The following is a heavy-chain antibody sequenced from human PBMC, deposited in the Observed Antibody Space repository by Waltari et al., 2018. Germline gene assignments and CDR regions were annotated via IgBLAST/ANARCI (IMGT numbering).Heavy chain of an antibody. D-gene: IGHD3-10*01. Sequence: QVQLQESGPGLVKPSETMSLTCPVSGGPLSSYYWRWIRPPAGKGLEWIGRIYTSGRTNYNPSLKSRVTMSVDTSKNQFSLKLSSVTAADTAVYYCARSRLWFGELSPWYFDLWGRGTLVTVSS. V-gene: IGHV4-4*07. CDR2: IYTSGRT. CDR1: GGPLSSYY. CDR3: ARSRLWFGELSPWYFDL. J-gene: IGHJ2*01.